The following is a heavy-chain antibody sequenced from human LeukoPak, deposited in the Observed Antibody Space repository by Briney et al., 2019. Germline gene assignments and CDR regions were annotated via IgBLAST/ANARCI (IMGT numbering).Heavy chain of an antibody. Sequence: TGGSLRLSCAAPGITFSNYNMNWVRQAPGKGLEWISSITSSSSYTFYADSVKGRFTISRDNAKNSLYLQMNSLRVEDTAVYYCARDPYNGAYSEGYYYYFMDVWGKGTTVTVSS. D-gene: IGHD1-1*01. V-gene: IGHV3-21*01. J-gene: IGHJ6*03. CDR3: ARDPYNGAYSEGYYYYFMDV. CDR2: ITSSSSYT. CDR1: GITFSNYN.